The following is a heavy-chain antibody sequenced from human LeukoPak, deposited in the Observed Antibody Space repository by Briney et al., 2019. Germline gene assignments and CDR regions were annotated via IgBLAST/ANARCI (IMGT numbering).Heavy chain of an antibody. CDR2: VNEDGRQI. Sequence: SGGSLSLSCGASGFTFDDYWMSWVRQAPGKGLEWVAKVNEDGRQIYYADSVKGRFTISRDNAKNSVHLQMNNLRVEDTAVYYCAKDEVGGHFEYWGQGILVTVSS. CDR1: GFTFDDYW. J-gene: IGHJ4*02. CDR3: AKDEVGGHFEY. V-gene: IGHV3-7*03.